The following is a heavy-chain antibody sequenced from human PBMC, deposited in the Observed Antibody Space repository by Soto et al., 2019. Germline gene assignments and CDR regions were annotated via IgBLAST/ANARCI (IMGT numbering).Heavy chain of an antibody. CDR1: GFTFSGYA. V-gene: IGHV3-23*01. D-gene: IGHD2-2*01. CDR3: ARVTAAASYYLGLDV. Sequence: GGSLRLSCVASGFTFSGYAMSWVRQAPGKGLEWVSGISGSGGNTNYADSVKGRFTISRDNYKNTLYLQMNSQRDEDTAVYYCARVTAAASYYLGLDVWGQGTTVTVSS. J-gene: IGHJ6*02. CDR2: ISGSGGNT.